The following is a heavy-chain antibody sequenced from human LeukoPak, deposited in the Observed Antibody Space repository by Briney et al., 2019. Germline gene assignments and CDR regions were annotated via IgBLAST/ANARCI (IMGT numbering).Heavy chain of an antibody. J-gene: IGHJ6*03. CDR3: ARRAVGNSYYHSMDV. D-gene: IGHD6-19*01. CDR1: GDTFISYG. CDR2: MNPNSGNT. Sequence: ASVKVSWNASGDTFISYGINWVRQVLGQGLEWIGCMNPNSGNTGYAQKFQGRVTITRNTSISTAFMELSSLRSEDTAVYYCARRAVGNSYYHSMDVWGKGTTVTVSS. V-gene: IGHV1-8*03.